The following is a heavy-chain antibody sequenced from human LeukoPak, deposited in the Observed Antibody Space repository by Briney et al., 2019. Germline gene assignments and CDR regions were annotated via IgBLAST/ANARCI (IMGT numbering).Heavy chain of an antibody. CDR3: ARVSRWAMAAHI. V-gene: IGHV1-2*02. CDR2: INPNSGGT. J-gene: IGHJ3*02. D-gene: IGHD5-24*01. CDR1: GYTFTGYY. Sequence: ASVKVSCKASGYTFTGYYMHWVRQAPGQGLEWMGWINPNSGGTNYAQKFQGRVTMTRDTSISTAYMELSRLRSDDTAVYYRARVSRWAMAAHIWDQGTMVTVSS.